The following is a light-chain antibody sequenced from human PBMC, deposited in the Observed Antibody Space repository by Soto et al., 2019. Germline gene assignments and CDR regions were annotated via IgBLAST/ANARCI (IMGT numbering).Light chain of an antibody. CDR2: GAS. CDR1: QSVSSN. Sequence: EILMTQSPSTLSVSPGERATLSCRASQSVSSNLAWYQQKPGQAPRLLIYGASTRATGIPARLSGSGSGTEFTLTISSLQSEDFATYYCQQLDSYLPFGQGTRLEIK. J-gene: IGKJ5*01. V-gene: IGKV3-15*01. CDR3: QQLDSYLP.